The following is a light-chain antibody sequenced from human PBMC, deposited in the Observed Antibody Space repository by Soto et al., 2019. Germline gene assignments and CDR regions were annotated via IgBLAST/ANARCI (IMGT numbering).Light chain of an antibody. CDR3: QQYDSSPWT. Sequence: ERLLSPCPRAPSLSPGERATLSCRAGRRPSSNFLAWYQQKPGQPPRLLIYDSSTRDTGFPDRFSGSGSGTDFTLTIIRLEPEDFAVYYCQQYDSSPWTFGQGTKVDIK. V-gene: IGKV3-20*01. CDR2: DSS. CDR1: RRPSSNF. J-gene: IGKJ1*01.